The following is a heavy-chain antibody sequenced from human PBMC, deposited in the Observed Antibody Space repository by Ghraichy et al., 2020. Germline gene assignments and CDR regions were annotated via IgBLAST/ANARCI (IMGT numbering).Heavy chain of an antibody. V-gene: IGHV3-23*01. CDR1: GFTFSSYA. Sequence: GGSLRLSCAASGFTFSSYAMSWVRQAPGKGLEWVSAISGSGDSTYYADSVKGRFTISRDNSRNTLYLQMSGLRAEDTAVYYCAKDFARESKVYAHYAFDHWGQGTLVTVSS. D-gene: IGHD2-8*01. CDR3: AKDFARESKVYAHYAFDH. J-gene: IGHJ4*02. CDR2: ISGSGDST.